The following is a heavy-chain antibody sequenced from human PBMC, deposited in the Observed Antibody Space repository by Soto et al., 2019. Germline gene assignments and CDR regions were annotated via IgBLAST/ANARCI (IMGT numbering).Heavy chain of an antibody. D-gene: IGHD6-19*01. V-gene: IGHV4-59*08. J-gene: IGHJ5*02. Sequence: SETLSLTCTVSGGSISGYYWSWIRQPPGKGLEWIGYIYYSGSTNYNPSLKSRVTISVDTSKNQFSLKLSSVTAADTAVYYCARHVIAVAGTAGDNWFDPWGQGTLVTVSS. CDR3: ARHVIAVAGTAGDNWFDP. CDR2: IYYSGST. CDR1: GGSISGYY.